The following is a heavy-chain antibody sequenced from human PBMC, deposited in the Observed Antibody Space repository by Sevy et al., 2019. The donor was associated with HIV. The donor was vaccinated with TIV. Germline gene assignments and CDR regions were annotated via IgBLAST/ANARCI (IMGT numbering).Heavy chain of an antibody. CDR1: GFTFSSYA. V-gene: IGHV3-23*01. CDR2: ISGRGGST. CDR3: AKVIGDTCDYVSDY. D-gene: IGHD4-17*01. J-gene: IGHJ4*02. Sequence: GGSLRLSCAASGFTFSSYAMNWFRQAPGKGLEWVSGISGRGGSTYYADSVKGRFTISRDNSKNTLFLQMNTLRAEDTAVYYCAKVIGDTCDYVSDYWGQGTLVTVSS.